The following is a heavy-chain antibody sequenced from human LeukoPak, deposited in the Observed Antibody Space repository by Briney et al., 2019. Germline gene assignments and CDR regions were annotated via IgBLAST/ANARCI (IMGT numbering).Heavy chain of an antibody. CDR2: IYSGGST. CDR1: GFTVSSNY. CDR3: ARLQPGYYFDY. V-gene: IGHV3-53*01. D-gene: IGHD2-2*01. J-gene: IGHJ4*02. Sequence: GGSLRLSCAASGFTVSSNYMSWVRQAPGKGLEWVSVIYSGGSTYYADSVKGRFTISRDNSKNTLYLQMNSLRAEDTAVYYCARLQPGYYFDYWGRGTLVTVSS.